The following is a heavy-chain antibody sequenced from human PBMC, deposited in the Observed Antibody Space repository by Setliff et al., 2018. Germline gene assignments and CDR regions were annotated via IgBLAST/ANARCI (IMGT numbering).Heavy chain of an antibody. V-gene: IGHV4-39*02. CDR3: AREGFYCTNGVCYRPFDY. CDR2: IYYSGTT. D-gene: IGHD2-8*01. Sequence: SETLSLTCTVSGGSVSSSSYYWGWIRQPPGKGLEWIGTIYYSGTTYYSPSLKSRVTISVDTSKNQFSLKLTSVTAADTAIYYCAREGFYCTNGVCYRPFDYWGQGTLVTVSS. J-gene: IGHJ4*02. CDR1: GGSVSSSSYY.